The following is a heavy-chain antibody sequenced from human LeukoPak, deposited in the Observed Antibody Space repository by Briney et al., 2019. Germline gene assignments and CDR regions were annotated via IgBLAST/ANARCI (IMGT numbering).Heavy chain of an antibody. J-gene: IGHJ4*02. CDR3: ARDSEYSTSTFVNYYFDY. V-gene: IGHV1-46*01. CDR1: GDTFTGYY. CDR2: VNPSGGST. D-gene: IGHD5-18*01. Sequence: RASLTLSCKASGDTFTGYYMRWVRQDPGQGLEWMGIVNPSGGSTSYAQKFQGRVTMTRDTSTSTVYMELSSLRSEDTAVYYCARDSEYSTSTFVNYYFDYWGQGTLVTVSS.